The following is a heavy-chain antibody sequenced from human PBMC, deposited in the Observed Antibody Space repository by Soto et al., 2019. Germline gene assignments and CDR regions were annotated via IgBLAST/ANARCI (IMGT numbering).Heavy chain of an antibody. CDR3: ASDGVRGMEG. CDR2: MNPNSANT. V-gene: IGHV1-8*01. CDR1: GYTFTRYD. J-gene: IGHJ6*02. Sequence: QVQLVQSGAEVKKPGASVKVSCKASGYTFTRYDINWVRQATGQGLEWMGWMNPNSANTGYAQKFQGRITMTRNTTIRTSYVEVSSLRAEDTAVYYSASDGVRGMEGWGQGTTVSVSS. D-gene: IGHD3-16*01.